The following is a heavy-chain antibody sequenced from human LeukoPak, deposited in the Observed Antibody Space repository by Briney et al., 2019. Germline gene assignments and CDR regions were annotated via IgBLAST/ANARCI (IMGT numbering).Heavy chain of an antibody. V-gene: IGHV5-51*01. CDR1: GYKFTNYW. J-gene: IGHJ4*01. CDR3: ARHAHDYYGSVSYPLFDL. D-gene: IGHD3-10*01. Sequence: GESLKISCQSSGYKFTNYWIGWVRQMPGKGLECLGIIFPGDLEVRYSPSFQGQVTISSDKSTSTAYLQWGSLKASDTAMYYCARHAHDYYGSVSYPLFDLWGQGTLVTVSS. CDR2: IFPGDLEV.